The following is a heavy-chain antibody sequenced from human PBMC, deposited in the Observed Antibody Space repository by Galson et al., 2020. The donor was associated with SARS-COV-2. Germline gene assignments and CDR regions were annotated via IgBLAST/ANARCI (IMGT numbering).Heavy chain of an antibody. Sequence: ASVKVSCKVSGYTLTELSMHWVRQAPGKGLEWMGGLDPEDGRTIYSPKFQGRLTLTADTSTDTAYLELGSLRPDDTAVYYCASEVKVGPHDQHSGQGTLASVSS. D-gene: IGHD1-26*01. CDR3: ASEVKVGPHDQH. CDR1: GYTLTELS. J-gene: IGHJ1*01. CDR2: LDPEDGRT. V-gene: IGHV1-24*01.